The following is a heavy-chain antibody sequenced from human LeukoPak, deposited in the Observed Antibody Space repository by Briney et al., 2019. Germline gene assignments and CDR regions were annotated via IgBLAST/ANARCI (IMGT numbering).Heavy chain of an antibody. D-gene: IGHD2-2*01. V-gene: IGHV1-69*04. CDR2: IIPILGIA. Sequence: SVKVSCKASGGTFTSYAISWVRQAPGQGLEWMGRIIPILGIANYAQKFQGRVTITADTSTSTAYMELSSLRSEDTAVYYCARSPLLLGESVVPAAMSPLFDYWGQGTLVTVSS. CDR1: GGTFTSYA. J-gene: IGHJ4*02. CDR3: ARSPLLLGESVVPAAMSPLFDY.